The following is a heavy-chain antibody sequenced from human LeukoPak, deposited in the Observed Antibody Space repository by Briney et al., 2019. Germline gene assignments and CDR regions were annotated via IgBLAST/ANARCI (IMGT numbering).Heavy chain of an antibody. CDR3: ARDTVPAAIVNWFDP. Sequence: ASVKVSCKASGYTFTSYYMHWVRQAPGQGLEWMGWINPNSGGTNYAQKFQGRVTMTRDTSISTAYMELSRLRSDDTAVYYCARDTVPAAIVNWFDPWGQGTLVTVSS. CDR2: INPNSGGT. D-gene: IGHD2-2*01. V-gene: IGHV1-2*02. CDR1: GYTFTSYY. J-gene: IGHJ5*02.